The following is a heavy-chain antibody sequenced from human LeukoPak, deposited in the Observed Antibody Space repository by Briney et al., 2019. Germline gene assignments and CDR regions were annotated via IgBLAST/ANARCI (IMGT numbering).Heavy chain of an antibody. CDR2: IYYSGST. CDR1: GYSINSYY. V-gene: IGHV4-59*01. J-gene: IGHJ3*02. D-gene: IGHD1-14*01. Sequence: SETLSLTCSVSGYSINSYYWNWIRQPPGKGLEWIGYIYYSGSTNYNPSLKSRLTISVATSKNQFSLKLTSVTTADTAVYYCARLTKRNDAFTIWGQGTMVTVSS. CDR3: ARLTKRNDAFTI.